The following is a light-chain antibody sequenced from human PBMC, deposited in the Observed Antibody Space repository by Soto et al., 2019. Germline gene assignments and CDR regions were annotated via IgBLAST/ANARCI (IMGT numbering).Light chain of an antibody. J-gene: IGLJ3*02. CDR1: SSNIGAGYD. CDR3: QSYDSSLSDSV. V-gene: IGLV1-40*01. Sequence: QSVLTQPPSVSGAPGQRVTIACTGSSSNIGAGYDVHWYQQLPGTAPKLLIYGNNNRPSGVPDRFSGSKSGTLASLAITGLQAEDEADYYCQSYDSSLSDSVFGGGTKLTVL. CDR2: GNN.